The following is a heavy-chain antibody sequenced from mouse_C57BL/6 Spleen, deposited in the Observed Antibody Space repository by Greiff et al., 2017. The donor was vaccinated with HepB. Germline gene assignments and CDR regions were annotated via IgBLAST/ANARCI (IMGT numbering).Heavy chain of an antibody. V-gene: IGHV1-81*01. CDR3: ARETVVDYYYAMDY. Sequence: VQRVESGAELARPGASVKLSCKASGYTFTSYGISWVKQRTGQGLEWIGEIYPRSGNTYYNEKFKGKATLTADKSSSTAYMELRSLTSEDSAVYFCARETVVDYYYAMDYWGQGTSVTVSS. J-gene: IGHJ4*01. CDR1: GYTFTSYG. D-gene: IGHD1-1*01. CDR2: IYPRSGNT.